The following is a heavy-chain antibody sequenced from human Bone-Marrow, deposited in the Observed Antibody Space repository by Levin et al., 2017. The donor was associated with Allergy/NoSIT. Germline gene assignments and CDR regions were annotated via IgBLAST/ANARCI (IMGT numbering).Heavy chain of an antibody. D-gene: IGHD1-1*01. V-gene: IGHV4-30-2*01. CDR2: IYHSGST. CDR1: GGSISSGGYS. J-gene: IGHJ5*02. CDR3: AREAETGTTGSWFDP. Sequence: PSETLSLTCAVSGGSISSGGYSWNWIRQPPGKGLEWIGYIYHSGSTYYNPSLKSRVTISVDRSKNQFSLKLSSVTAADTAVYYCAREAETGTTGSWFDPWGQGTLVTVSS.